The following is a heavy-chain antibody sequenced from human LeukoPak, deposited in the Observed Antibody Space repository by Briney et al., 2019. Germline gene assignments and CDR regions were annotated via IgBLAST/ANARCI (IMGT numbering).Heavy chain of an antibody. CDR3: AREESMTTVTDFDY. CDR1: KSTFSNCV. V-gene: IGHV3-30-3*01. CDR2: ISYDGGAK. J-gene: IGHJ4*02. D-gene: IGHD4-17*01. Sequence: GGCLRLSWAASKSTFSNCVMHWVRQAPGKGLEWVALISYDGGAKFYADSVRGRFTISRDNSKNTLYLQMNSLRAEDTAVYYCAREESMTTVTDFDYWGQGTLVTVSS.